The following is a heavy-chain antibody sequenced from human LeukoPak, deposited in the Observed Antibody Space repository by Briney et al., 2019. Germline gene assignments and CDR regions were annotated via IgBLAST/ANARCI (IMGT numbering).Heavy chain of an antibody. Sequence: KPSETLSLTCTVSGGSISSYYWSWIRQPAGKGLEWIGRIYTSGSTNYNPSLKSRVTMSVDTSKNQFSLKLSSVTAADTAVYYCARGSPLVVPAANAFDIWGHGTMLTVSS. J-gene: IGHJ3*02. CDR2: IYTSGST. V-gene: IGHV4-4*07. CDR3: ARGSPLVVPAANAFDI. CDR1: GGSISSYY. D-gene: IGHD2-2*01.